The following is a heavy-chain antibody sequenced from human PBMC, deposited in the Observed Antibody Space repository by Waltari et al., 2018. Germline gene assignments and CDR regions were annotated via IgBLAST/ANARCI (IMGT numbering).Heavy chain of an antibody. CDR3: AREQWLVWGLYGMDV. Sequence: QLQLQESGPGLVKPSETLSLTCTVSGGSISSSSYYWGWIRQPPGKGLEWIGSIYYSGGTYYNPSLNSRVTISVDTSKNQFSLKLSSVTAADTAVYYCAREQWLVWGLYGMDVWGQGTTVTVSS. V-gene: IGHV4-39*02. CDR2: IYYSGGT. D-gene: IGHD6-19*01. CDR1: GGSISSSSYY. J-gene: IGHJ6*02.